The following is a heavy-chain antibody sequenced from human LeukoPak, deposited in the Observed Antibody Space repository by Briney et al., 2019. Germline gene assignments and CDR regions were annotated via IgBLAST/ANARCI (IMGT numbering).Heavy chain of an antibody. CDR1: GFTFSNAW. Sequence: PGGSLRLSCAASGFTFSNAWMNWVRQAPGKGLEWVGRIKSKTDGGTTDYAAPAKGRFTISRDDSKNTLYLQMNSLRTEDTAVYYCTTDRYDILTGQYWGQGTLVTVSS. V-gene: IGHV3-15*07. D-gene: IGHD3-9*01. CDR2: IKSKTDGGTT. J-gene: IGHJ4*02. CDR3: TTDRYDILTGQY.